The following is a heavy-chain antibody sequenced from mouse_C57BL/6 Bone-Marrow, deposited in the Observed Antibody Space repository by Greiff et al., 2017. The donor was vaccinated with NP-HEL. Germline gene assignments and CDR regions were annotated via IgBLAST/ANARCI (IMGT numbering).Heavy chain of an antibody. Sequence: DVKLQESGPELVKPGASVKIPCKASGYTFTDYNMDWVKQSHGKSLEWIGDINPNNGGTIYNQKFKGKATLTVDKSSSTAYMELRSLTSEDTAVYYCARAYWYFDVWGTGTTVTVSS. J-gene: IGHJ1*03. CDR1: GYTFTDYN. CDR2: INPNNGGT. V-gene: IGHV1-18*01. CDR3: ARAYWYFDV.